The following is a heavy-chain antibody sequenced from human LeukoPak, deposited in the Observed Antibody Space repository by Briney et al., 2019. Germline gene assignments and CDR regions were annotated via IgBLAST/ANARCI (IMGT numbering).Heavy chain of an antibody. V-gene: IGHV3-7*05. CDR2: IKQDGSEK. CDR3: ARIFLGSITLPDY. Sequence: GGSLTLSCAASGFTFSRYWMTWVRQAPGKGLEWVANIKQDGSEKYYVDSVKGRFTISRDNTKNSLSLQMNSLRAEDTAAYYCARIFLGSITLPDYWGQGTLVTVSS. CDR1: GFTFSRYW. D-gene: IGHD1-26*01. J-gene: IGHJ4*02.